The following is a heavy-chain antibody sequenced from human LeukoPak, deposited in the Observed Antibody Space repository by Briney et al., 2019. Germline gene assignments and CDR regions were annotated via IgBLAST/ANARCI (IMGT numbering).Heavy chain of an antibody. CDR2: ISGTGGST. J-gene: IGHJ4*02. CDR3: AKGSLLWFGELSDDY. Sequence: GGSLRLSCAVSGFTFSSYAMSWVRQAPGKGLEWVSGISGTGGSTYYADSVRGRFSISRDNSKNTLYLQMNSLRAEDTAVYYCAKGSLLWFGELSDDYWGQGTLVTVSS. D-gene: IGHD3-10*01. V-gene: IGHV3-23*01. CDR1: GFTFSSYA.